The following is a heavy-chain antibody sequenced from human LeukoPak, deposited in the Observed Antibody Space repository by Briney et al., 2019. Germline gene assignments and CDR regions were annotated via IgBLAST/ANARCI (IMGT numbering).Heavy chain of an antibody. Sequence: SETLSLTCTVSGGSISSSSYYGGWIRQPPGKGLEWIGSIYYSGSTYYNPSLKSRVTMSVDTSKNQFSLRLRSVTAADTAVYYCARELVRGYYGSGTYHYYMDVWGKGTTVTISS. CDR1: GGSISSSSYY. CDR2: IYYSGST. J-gene: IGHJ6*03. V-gene: IGHV4-39*07. D-gene: IGHD3-10*01. CDR3: ARELVRGYYGSGTYHYYMDV.